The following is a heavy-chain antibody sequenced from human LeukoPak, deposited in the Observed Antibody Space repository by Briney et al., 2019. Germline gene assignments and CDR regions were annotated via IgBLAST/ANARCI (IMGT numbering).Heavy chain of an antibody. CDR2: INSKSGDT. J-gene: IGHJ5*02. D-gene: IGHD3-22*01. CDR3: ARADSSDTSYSIGYLDP. CDR1: GYSLKDYF. Sequence: ASVKVSFTASGYSLKDYFIRWVRQAPGQGPEWLGWINSKSGDTDYGQQFRGRIKMTRDMAISTIYLERHSLRLDDTAIYYCARADSSDTSYSIGYLDPWGQGSLVTVSS. V-gene: IGHV1-2*02.